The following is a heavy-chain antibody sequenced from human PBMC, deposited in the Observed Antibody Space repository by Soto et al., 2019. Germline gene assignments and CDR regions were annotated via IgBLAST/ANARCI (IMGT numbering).Heavy chain of an antibody. CDR2: ISYDGSNK. D-gene: IGHD6-19*01. J-gene: IGHJ4*02. V-gene: IGHV3-30*18. CDR3: AKTYSSGWLIDY. Sequence: PGGSLRLSCAASGFTFSSYGMHWVRQAPGKGLEWVAVISYDGSNKYYADSVKGRFTISRDNSKNTLYLQMNSLRAEDTAVYYCAKTYSSGWLIDYWGQGTLVTVSS. CDR1: GFTFSSYG.